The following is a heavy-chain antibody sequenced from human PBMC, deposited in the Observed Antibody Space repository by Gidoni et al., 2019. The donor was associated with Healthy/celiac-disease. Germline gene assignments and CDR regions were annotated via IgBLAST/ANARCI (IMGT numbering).Heavy chain of an antibody. Sequence: QVQLVQSGAEVKKPGASVKVSCKASGYTFTSYDINWVRQATGQGLEWMGWMNPNSGNTGYAQKFQGRVTMTRNTSISTAYMELSSLRSEDTAVYYCARGPHYDILTGYYPIDYWGQGTLVTVSS. D-gene: IGHD3-9*01. J-gene: IGHJ4*02. CDR3: ARGPHYDILTGYYPIDY. CDR1: GYTFTSYD. V-gene: IGHV1-8*01. CDR2: MNPNSGNT.